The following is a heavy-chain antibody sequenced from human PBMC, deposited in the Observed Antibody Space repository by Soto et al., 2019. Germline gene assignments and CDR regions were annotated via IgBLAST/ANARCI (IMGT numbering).Heavy chain of an antibody. V-gene: IGHV3-7*03. D-gene: IGHD2-15*01. Sequence: GGSLRLSCATSGFRFSDYYMTWVRLAPGKGLEWVAYIAQDGTEIYNVDSVRGRFTISRDSAKSSVYLHMNGLTAEDTALYYCARWSQAMDVWGQGTSVTVSS. CDR3: ARWSQAMDV. CDR2: IAQDGTEI. J-gene: IGHJ6*02. CDR1: GFRFSDYY.